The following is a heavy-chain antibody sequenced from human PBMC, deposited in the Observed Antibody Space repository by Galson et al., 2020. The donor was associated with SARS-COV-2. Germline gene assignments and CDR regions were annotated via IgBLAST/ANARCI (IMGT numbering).Heavy chain of an antibody. CDR2: IDPTDYYA. CDR1: GYPFPQYW. D-gene: IGHD5-12*01. Sequence: HGESPKTPCDGSGYPFPQYWIRWVRQVPGQGLEWMGRIDPTDYYASYSPSFQGRVTIPADKSINTAYLQWSSLKASDTAIYYCARHVYVVSARYEYWGQGALVTVAS. CDR3: ARHVYVVSARYEY. J-gene: IGHJ4*02. V-gene: IGHV5-10-1*01.